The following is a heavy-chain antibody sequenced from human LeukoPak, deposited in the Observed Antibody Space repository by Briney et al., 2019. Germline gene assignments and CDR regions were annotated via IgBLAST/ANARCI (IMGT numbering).Heavy chain of an antibody. D-gene: IGHD1-26*01. J-gene: IGHJ4*02. CDR3: AKRLSSGSYFAAFDY. V-gene: IGHV3-23*01. CDR2: ISGSGGTT. Sequence: GGSLRLSCVASGSTFSGYAMGWVRQAPGKGLEWVSTISGSGGTTYHADSVKGRFTISRDNSKNTLYVQMNSLRAEDTAIYYCAKRLSSGSYFAAFDYWGQGTLVTVSS. CDR1: GSTFSGYA.